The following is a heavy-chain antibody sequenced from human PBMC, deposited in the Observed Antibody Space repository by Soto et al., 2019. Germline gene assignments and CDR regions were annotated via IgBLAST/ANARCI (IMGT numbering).Heavy chain of an antibody. CDR3: TRARSSSWDYFYGMDV. J-gene: IGHJ6*02. D-gene: IGHD6-13*01. Sequence: SQTLSLPCAISGDSVSSNSSACNFIRQSPSRGLEWLGRTYYRSKWYNDYTLSVKSRITINPDTSKNQFSLQLSSVTPEDTAVYYCTRARSSSWDYFYGMDVWGQGTTVTVSS. CDR1: GDSVSSNSSA. V-gene: IGHV6-1*01. CDR2: TYYRSKWYN.